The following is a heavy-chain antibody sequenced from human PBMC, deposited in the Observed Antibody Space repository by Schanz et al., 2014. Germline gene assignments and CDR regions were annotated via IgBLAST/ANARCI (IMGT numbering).Heavy chain of an antibody. CDR3: VRERTNYGGNSYFFDH. Sequence: EVQLLESGGGLVQPGGSLRLSCEASGFSFGNYGMNWVRQAPGKGLEWVAYISSSSSTIHYADSVKGRFTISRDNAKNSLYLQMDSLRAEDTAVYYCVRERTNYGGNSYFFDHWGQGTLVTVSS. CDR1: GFSFGNYG. D-gene: IGHD2-21*02. CDR2: ISSSSSTI. V-gene: IGHV3-48*01. J-gene: IGHJ4*02.